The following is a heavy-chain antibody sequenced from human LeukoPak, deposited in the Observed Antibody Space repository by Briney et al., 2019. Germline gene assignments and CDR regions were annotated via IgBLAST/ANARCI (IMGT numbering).Heavy chain of an antibody. CDR1: GGSFSGYY. V-gene: IGHV4-34*01. CDR2: INHSGST. J-gene: IGHJ5*02. D-gene: IGHD5-18*01. Sequence: SETLSLTCAVYGGSFSGYYWSWIRQPPGKGLEWIGEINHSGSTNYNPSLKSRVTISVGTSKNQFSLKLSSVTAADTAVYYCARGLDTAMVNWFDPWGQGTLVTVSS. CDR3: ARGLDTAMVNWFDP.